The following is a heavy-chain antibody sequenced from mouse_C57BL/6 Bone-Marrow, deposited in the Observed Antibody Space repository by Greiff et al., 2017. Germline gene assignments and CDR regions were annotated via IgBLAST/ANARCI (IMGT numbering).Heavy chain of an antibody. Sequence: DVKLVESEGGLVQPGSSMKLSCTASGFTFSDYYMAWVRQVPEKGLEWVANINYDGSSTYYLDSLKSRFIISRDNAKNILYLQMSSLKSEDTATYYCARDRGYDYYAMDYWGQGTSVTVSS. CDR2: INYDGSST. CDR3: ARDRGYDYYAMDY. J-gene: IGHJ4*01. D-gene: IGHD2-2*01. V-gene: IGHV5-16*01. CDR1: GFTFSDYY.